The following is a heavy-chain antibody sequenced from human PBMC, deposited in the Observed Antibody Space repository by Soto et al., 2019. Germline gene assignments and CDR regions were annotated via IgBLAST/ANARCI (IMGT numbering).Heavy chain of an antibody. J-gene: IGHJ4*02. CDR3: PRTKYYYDTTAYIFDY. CDR1: GGSFSGYY. V-gene: IGHV4-34*01. CDR2: INHSGST. Sequence: KPSETLSLTCAVYGGSFSGYYWSWIRQPPGKGLEWIGEINHSGSTNYNPSLKSRVTMSVDTSQNQFSLKLSSVSAADTAVYYCPRTKYYYDTTAYIFDYWGQGALVTVSS. D-gene: IGHD3-22*01.